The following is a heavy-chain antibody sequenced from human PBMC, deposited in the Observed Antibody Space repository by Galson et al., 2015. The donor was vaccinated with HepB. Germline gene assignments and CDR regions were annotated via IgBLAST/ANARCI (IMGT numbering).Heavy chain of an antibody. CDR2: IYYSGST. Sequence: ETLSLTCTVSGGSISSSSYYWGWIRQPPGKGLEWIGSIYYSGSTYYNPSLKSRVTISVDTSKNQFSLKLSSVTAADTAVYYCARRGVGSPYPYYFDYWGQGTLVTVSS. CDR3: ARRGVGSPYPYYFDY. CDR1: GGSISSSSYY. J-gene: IGHJ4*02. V-gene: IGHV4-39*07. D-gene: IGHD2-2*01.